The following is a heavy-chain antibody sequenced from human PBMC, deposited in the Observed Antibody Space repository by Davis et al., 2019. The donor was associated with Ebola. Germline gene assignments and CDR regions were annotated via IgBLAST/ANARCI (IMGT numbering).Heavy chain of an antibody. Sequence: PSGSLRLSCSVSGGSISSAFHFWGWFRQPPAGGLEWIGNVFFSGSAYYNPSLKSRVTIFVDTSTNQFSLNLASVTAADTAIYYCAGLLRSLEWGDYWGQGALVAVSS. D-gene: IGHD3-3*01. CDR1: GGSISSAFHF. J-gene: IGHJ4*02. CDR2: VFFSGSA. V-gene: IGHV4-39*01. CDR3: AGLLRSLEWGDY.